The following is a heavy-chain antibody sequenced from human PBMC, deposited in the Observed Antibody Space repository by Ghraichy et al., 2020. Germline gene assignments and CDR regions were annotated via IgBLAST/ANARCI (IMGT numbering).Heavy chain of an antibody. D-gene: IGHD4-17*01. Sequence: GGSLRLSCAASGFTFSSYSMNWVRQVPGKGLEWVSSISSSTTYIYYADSPKGRFTISRDNAKNSLYLQMNSLRAEDTAVYYCEGDLYGDYAFDYWGQGTLVTVSS. CDR2: ISSSTTYI. J-gene: IGHJ4*02. CDR1: GFTFSSYS. V-gene: IGHV3-21*01. CDR3: EGDLYGDYAFDY.